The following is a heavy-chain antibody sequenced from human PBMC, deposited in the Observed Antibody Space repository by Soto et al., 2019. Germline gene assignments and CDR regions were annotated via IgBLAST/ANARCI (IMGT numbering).Heavy chain of an antibody. Sequence: EVQLVESGGGLVQPGGSLRLSCAASGFTFSSYSMNWVRQAPGKGLEWVSYISSSSSTIYYADSVKGRFTISRDNAKNSLYLQMNSLRAEDTAVYYCARGAFIVVVIDDAFAIWGQGTMVTVSS. D-gene: IGHD2-21*01. CDR2: ISSSSSTI. CDR3: ARGAFIVVVIDDAFAI. CDR1: GFTFSSYS. J-gene: IGHJ3*02. V-gene: IGHV3-48*01.